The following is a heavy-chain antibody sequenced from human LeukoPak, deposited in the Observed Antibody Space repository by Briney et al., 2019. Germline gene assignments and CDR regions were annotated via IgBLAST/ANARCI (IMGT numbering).Heavy chain of an antibody. Sequence: SETLSLTCTVSGGSISSYYWSWIRQPPGRGLEWIGYIYYSGSTNYNPSLTSRVTISVDTSKNQFSLKLTSVTAADTAVYYCARGSRSSDYWAQGTLVTVSS. CDR2: IYYSGST. J-gene: IGHJ4*02. V-gene: IGHV4-59*01. CDR1: GGSISSYY. CDR3: ARGSRSSDY.